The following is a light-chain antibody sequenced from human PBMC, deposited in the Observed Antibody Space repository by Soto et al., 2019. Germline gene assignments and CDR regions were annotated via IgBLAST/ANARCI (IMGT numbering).Light chain of an antibody. Sequence: DIQMTQSPSTLSASVGDRVTITCRASQSISSWLAWYQQKPGKAPKLLIYDASSLESGVPSRFSGSGSGTEFTLTISSLQPDDFANYYCQQYNSYPETFGQGTRWIS. CDR1: QSISSW. CDR2: DAS. J-gene: IGKJ1*01. CDR3: QQYNSYPET. V-gene: IGKV1-5*01.